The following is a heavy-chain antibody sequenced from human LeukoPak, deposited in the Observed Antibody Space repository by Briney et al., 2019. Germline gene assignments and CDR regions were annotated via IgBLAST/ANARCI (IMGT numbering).Heavy chain of an antibody. CDR2: IDPKTGVT. CDR3: ARDLAMYSPDLDY. Sequence: ASVKVSFKASGYTFTDYYLHWVRQAPGHGLEWMGWIDPKTGVTKYAQNFQGRVTMTRDTSLSTAYMEVSRLRSDDTAVFYCARDLAMYSPDLDYWGQGTLVTVSS. J-gene: IGHJ4*02. CDR1: GYTFTDYY. V-gene: IGHV1-2*02. D-gene: IGHD1-26*01.